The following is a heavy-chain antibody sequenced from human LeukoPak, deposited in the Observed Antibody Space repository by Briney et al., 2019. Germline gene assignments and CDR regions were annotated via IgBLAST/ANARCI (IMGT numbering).Heavy chain of an antibody. V-gene: IGHV3-9*01. Sequence: GGSLSLSCAASGFTFYDYATRWVRQAPRKGLGWGSGISWIRESIGYAHPVKGRFTISRDNPKNSLYLKMNSLRAEDTALYYCAKGGSSGYKRLDYFDFWGQGTLVTVSA. CDR2: ISWIRESI. CDR3: AKGGSSGYKRLDYFDF. CDR1: GFTFYDYA. D-gene: IGHD3-22*01. J-gene: IGHJ4*02.